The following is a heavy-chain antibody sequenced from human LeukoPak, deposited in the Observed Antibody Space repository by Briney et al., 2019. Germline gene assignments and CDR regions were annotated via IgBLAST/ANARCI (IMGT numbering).Heavy chain of an antibody. CDR1: GYTFTDYY. D-gene: IGHD2-2*01. Sequence: ASVKVSCKASGYTFTDYYMHWVRQAPGQGFEWMGWINPNDGDTNYAQKFQGRVTMTRDTSISTAHMEVSRLRSDDTAVYYCARPNFLYCSSSTCLFDYWGQGTLVTVSS. V-gene: IGHV1-2*02. J-gene: IGHJ4*02. CDR3: ARPNFLYCSSSTCLFDY. CDR2: INPNDGDT.